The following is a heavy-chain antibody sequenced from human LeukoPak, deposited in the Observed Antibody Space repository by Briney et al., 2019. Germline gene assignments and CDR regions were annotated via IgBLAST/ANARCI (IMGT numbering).Heavy chain of an antibody. CDR1: GGSISRYY. D-gene: IGHD6-19*01. CDR3: AGGGPWLAFPD. V-gene: IGHV4-59*01. J-gene: IGHJ4*02. CDR2: IHYSGTT. Sequence: SETLSLTCTVSGGSISRYYGSWILQPPGKGLEWIGYIHYSGTTNYNPSLKSRVTISVDTSKNQFSPKLSSVTAADTAVYYCAGGGPWLAFPDWGQRTLVTLSS.